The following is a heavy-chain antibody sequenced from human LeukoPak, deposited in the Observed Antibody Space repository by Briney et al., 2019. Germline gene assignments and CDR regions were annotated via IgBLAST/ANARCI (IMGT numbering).Heavy chain of an antibody. CDR2: IYYIRNT. V-gene: IGHV4-61*08. Sequence: SETLSLTCTVSGGSVGSAGYYWNWIRQPPGGGLEWIGYIYYIRNTNYNPSLKSRVTMSLDPSKNQFSLKLNSVTAADTAVYYCARTQSQSRSYRYYFGYWGQGTLVTVSS. CDR3: ARTQSQSRSYRYYFGY. CDR1: GGSVGSAGYY. D-gene: IGHD1-26*01. J-gene: IGHJ4*02.